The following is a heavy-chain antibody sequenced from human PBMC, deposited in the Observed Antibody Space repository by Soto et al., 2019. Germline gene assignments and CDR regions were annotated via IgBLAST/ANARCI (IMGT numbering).Heavy chain of an antibody. D-gene: IGHD2-2*01. V-gene: IGHV3-23*01. CDR3: AKDGRIGRVPAAIGISWFDR. CDR2: ISGSGAAT. Sequence: GRYVRLSCAASGFTFSSYAMSWVRQAPGKGLEWVSAISGSGAATYYADSVKGRFTISRDNSKNTLYLQMNSLRAEDTTLYYCAKDGRIGRVPAAIGISWFDRSGPGAPVTVSA. J-gene: IGHJ5*02. CDR1: GFTFSSYA.